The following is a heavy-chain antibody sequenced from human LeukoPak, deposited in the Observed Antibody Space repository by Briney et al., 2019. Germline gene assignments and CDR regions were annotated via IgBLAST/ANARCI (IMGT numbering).Heavy chain of an antibody. Sequence: GASVKVSCKASGGTFSSYAISWVRQAPGQGLEWMGGIIPIFGTANYAQKFQGRVTITADKSTSTAYMELSSLRSEDTAVYYCARLIAVAGTVFDYWGQGTLVTVSS. CDR1: GGTFSSYA. CDR3: ARLIAVAGTVFDY. D-gene: IGHD6-19*01. V-gene: IGHV1-69*06. CDR2: IIPIFGTA. J-gene: IGHJ4*02.